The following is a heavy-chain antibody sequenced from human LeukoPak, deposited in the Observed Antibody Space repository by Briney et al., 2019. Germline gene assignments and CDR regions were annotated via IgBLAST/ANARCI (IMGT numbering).Heavy chain of an antibody. CDR1: GFTFSSCG. V-gene: IGHV3-30*18. CDR2: ISYAGTNK. CDR3: VKGGSSFSNRDAFDI. D-gene: IGHD2-2*01. Sequence: GGSLRLSCAASGFTFSSCGMHWVRQAPGKGLEWVAVISYAGTNKYYADSVKGRFTLSRDNSKSTLYLQMNSLRAEDTAVYYCVKGGSSFSNRDAFDIWGQGTMVTVSS. J-gene: IGHJ3*02.